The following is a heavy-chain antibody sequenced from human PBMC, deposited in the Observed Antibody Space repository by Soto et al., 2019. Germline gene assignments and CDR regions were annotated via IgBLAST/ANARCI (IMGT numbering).Heavy chain of an antibody. V-gene: IGHV3-30*18. CDR2: ISYDGSNK. D-gene: IGHD2-8*02. Sequence: GSLRLSCAASGFTFNNYGMHWVRQAPGKGLEWVAVISYDGSNKYYADSVKGRFSISRDNSKNTLYLQMNSLRAEDTALYYCAKSTGGTANGMGVWGQGTTVTVSS. CDR1: GFTFNNYG. J-gene: IGHJ6*02. CDR3: AKSTGGTANGMGV.